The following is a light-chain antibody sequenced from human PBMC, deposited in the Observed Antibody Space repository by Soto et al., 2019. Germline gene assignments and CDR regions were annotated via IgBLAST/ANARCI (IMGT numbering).Light chain of an antibody. J-gene: IGLJ2*01. V-gene: IGLV1-51*01. Sequence: QSVLTQPPSVSAAPGQTVTISCSGSSSNIGNNYVSWYQQLPGTAPKLLIYDNNKRPSGIPDRFSGSKSGTSATLGITGLQTGDEADDYCGTWDSRLSAVVFGGGTKLTVL. CDR2: DNN. CDR1: SSNIGNNY. CDR3: GTWDSRLSAVV.